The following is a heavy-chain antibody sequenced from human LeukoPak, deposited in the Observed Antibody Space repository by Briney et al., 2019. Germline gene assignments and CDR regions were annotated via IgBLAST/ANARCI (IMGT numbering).Heavy chain of an antibody. CDR3: ATGYRSAYSWDS. V-gene: IGHV3-74*03. CDR1: GFTFSVYY. D-gene: IGHD5-12*01. Sequence: PGGSLRLSCAASGFTFSVYYMFWVRQAPGKGLVWVSNISPDATNSKYADFVEGRFTISRDNAKNTLYLQLNRLRVEDAAVYYCATGYRSAYSWDSWGQGTLVTVSS. CDR2: ISPDATNS. J-gene: IGHJ4*02.